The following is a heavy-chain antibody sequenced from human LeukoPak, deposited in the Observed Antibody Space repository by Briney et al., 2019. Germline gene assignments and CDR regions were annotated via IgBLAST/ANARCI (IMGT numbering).Heavy chain of an antibody. CDR3: AREDPFGCSSTSCYRFYMDV. J-gene: IGHJ6*03. V-gene: IGHV1-24*01. D-gene: IGHD2-2*01. CDR2: FDPEDGET. Sequence: GASVKVSCKVSGYTLTELSMHWVRQAPGKGLEWMGGFDPEDGETIYAQKFQGRVTMTEDTSTDTAYMELSRLRSEDTAVYYCAREDPFGCSSTSCYRFYMDVWGKGTTVTVS. CDR1: GYTLTELS.